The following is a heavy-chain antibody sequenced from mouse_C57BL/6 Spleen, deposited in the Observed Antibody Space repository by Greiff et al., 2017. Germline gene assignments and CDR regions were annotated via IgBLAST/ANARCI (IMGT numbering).Heavy chain of an antibody. Sequence: VQLQESGAELVRPGASVKLSCKASGYTFTDYYINWVKQRPGQGLEWIARIYPGSGNTYYNEKFKGKATLTAEKSSSTAYMQLSSLTSEDSAVYFFARFYYGSSYERGGNYYAMDYWGQGTSVTVSS. D-gene: IGHD1-1*01. CDR2: IYPGSGNT. CDR3: ARFYYGSSYERGGNYYAMDY. V-gene: IGHV1-76*01. J-gene: IGHJ4*01. CDR1: GYTFTDYY.